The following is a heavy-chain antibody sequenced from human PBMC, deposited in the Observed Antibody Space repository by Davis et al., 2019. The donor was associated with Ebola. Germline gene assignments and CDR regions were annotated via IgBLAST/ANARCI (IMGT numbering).Heavy chain of an antibody. CDR2: ISYDGSNK. V-gene: IGHV3-30*18. CDR3: AKDIRYSSSSDEYY. CDR1: GFTFSSYG. D-gene: IGHD6-6*01. Sequence: GGSLRLSCAASGFTFSSYGMHWVRQAPGKGLEWVAVISYDGSNKYYADSVKGRFTISRDNSKNTLYLQMNSLRVEDTAVYYCAKDIRYSSSSDEYYWGQGTLVTVSS. J-gene: IGHJ4*02.